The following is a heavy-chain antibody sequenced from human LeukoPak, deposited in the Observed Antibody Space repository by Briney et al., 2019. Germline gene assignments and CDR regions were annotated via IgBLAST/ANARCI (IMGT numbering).Heavy chain of an antibody. V-gene: IGHV4-61*02. D-gene: IGHD3-10*01. CDR1: GGSISSSSYY. CDR3: ARAFTMVRGVITPYYFDY. Sequence: PSETLSLTCTASGGSISSSSYYWGWIRQPPGKGLEWIGRIYTSGSTNYNPSLKSRVTISVDTSKNQFSLKLSSVTAADTAVYYCARAFTMVRGVITPYYFDYWGQGTLVTVSS. CDR2: IYTSGST. J-gene: IGHJ4*02.